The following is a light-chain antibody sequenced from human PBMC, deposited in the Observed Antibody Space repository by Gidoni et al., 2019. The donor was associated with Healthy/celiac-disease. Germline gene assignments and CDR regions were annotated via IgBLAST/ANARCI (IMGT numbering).Light chain of an antibody. Sequence: DIQMTQSPSSLSASVGDRVTITCQASQDISNYLNWYQQKPGKAPKLLIYDASNLETGVPSRFSGSGAGTDVTITISSLQAEDIATYYCQQYDNRPPLTFGGXTKVEIK. CDR1: QDISNY. J-gene: IGKJ4*01. CDR2: DAS. CDR3: QQYDNRPPLT. V-gene: IGKV1-33*01.